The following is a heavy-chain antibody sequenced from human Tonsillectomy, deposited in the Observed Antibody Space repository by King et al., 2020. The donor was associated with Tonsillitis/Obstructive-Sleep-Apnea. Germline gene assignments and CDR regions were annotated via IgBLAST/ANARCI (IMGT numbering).Heavy chain of an antibody. CDR2: IYWDDDK. J-gene: IGHJ5*02. CDR3: APSRYSDYISWFDP. CDR1: GFSISTIGVG. Sequence: ITLKESGPTLVKPTQTLTLTCTFSGFSISTIGVGVGWIRQPPGKALEWLALIYWDDDKRYSPSLKRRLTITKDTSRNQVVLTMTNMYPVDTATSYWAPSRYSDYISWFDPWGQGTLVTVSS. V-gene: IGHV2-5*02. D-gene: IGHD4-11*01.